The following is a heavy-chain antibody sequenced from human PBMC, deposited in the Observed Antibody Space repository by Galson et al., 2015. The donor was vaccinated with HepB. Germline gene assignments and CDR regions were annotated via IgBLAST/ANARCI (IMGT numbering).Heavy chain of an antibody. CDR3: ARVGGSGSFDY. V-gene: IGHV3-7*01. J-gene: IGHJ4*02. D-gene: IGHD3-10*01. CDR2: IKQDGSEK. CDR1: GFTFSSYW. Sequence: SLRLSCAASGFTFSSYWTSWVRQAPGKGLEWVANIKQDGSEKYYVDSVKGRFTISRDNAKNSLYLQMNSLRAEDTAVYYCARVGGSGSFDYWGQGTLVTVSS.